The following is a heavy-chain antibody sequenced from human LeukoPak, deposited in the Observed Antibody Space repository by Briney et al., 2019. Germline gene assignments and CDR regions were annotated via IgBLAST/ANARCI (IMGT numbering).Heavy chain of an antibody. J-gene: IGHJ6*03. CDR3: AREGRYRYGYNEYHSYMDI. CDR1: GGSFSNHF. Sequence: SETLSLTCSVSGGSFSNHFWSWVRQPAGKGLEWIGRIYPSGNTNYDPSLKSRVTLSVDTSKNQFSLKLSSVTAAETAVYYCAREGRYRYGYNEYHSYMDIWGKGTTVTVSS. D-gene: IGHD5-24*01. CDR2: IYPSGNT. V-gene: IGHV4-4*07.